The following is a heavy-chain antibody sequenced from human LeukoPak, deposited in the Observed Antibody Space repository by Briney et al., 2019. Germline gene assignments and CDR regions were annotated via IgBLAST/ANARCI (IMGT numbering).Heavy chain of an antibody. CDR3: AKTRPLDSSSWSHGDY. V-gene: IGHV3-23*01. D-gene: IGHD6-13*01. CDR2: ISGSGDST. Sequence: GGSLRLSCAASGFTFSSYAMSWVRQAPGKGLEWVSAISGSGDSTYYGDSVKGRFTISRDNSKNTLYLQVNSLRAEDTAVYYCAKTRPLDSSSWSHGDYWGQGTLITVSS. J-gene: IGHJ4*02. CDR1: GFTFSSYA.